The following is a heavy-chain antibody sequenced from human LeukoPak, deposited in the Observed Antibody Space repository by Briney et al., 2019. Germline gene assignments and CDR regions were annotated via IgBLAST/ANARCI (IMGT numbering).Heavy chain of an antibody. D-gene: IGHD3-16*02. CDR3: AKGPGLRLGELSLWADY. CDR1: GGTFSSYA. Sequence: SVTVYCKASGGTFSSYAISWVRQAPGQGLEWMGGIIPIFGTANYAQKFQGRVTITADESTSTAYMELSSLRSEDTAVYYCAKGPGLRLGELSLWADYWGQGTLVTVSS. J-gene: IGHJ4*02. CDR2: IIPIFGTA. V-gene: IGHV1-69*13.